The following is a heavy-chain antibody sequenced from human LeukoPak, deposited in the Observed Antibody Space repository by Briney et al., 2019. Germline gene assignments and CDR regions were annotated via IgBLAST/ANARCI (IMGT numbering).Heavy chain of an antibody. J-gene: IGHJ3*02. CDR3: ARDLSGIQLWLTGGAFDI. D-gene: IGHD5-18*01. CDR2: ISSSGSTI. CDR1: GFAFSSFA. V-gene: IGHV3-11*01. Sequence: GGSLRLSCVASGFAFSSFAMSWIRQAPGKGLEWVSYISSSGSTIYYADSVKGRFTISRDNAKNSLYLQMNSLRAEDTAVYYCARDLSGIQLWLTGGAFDIWGQGTMVTVSS.